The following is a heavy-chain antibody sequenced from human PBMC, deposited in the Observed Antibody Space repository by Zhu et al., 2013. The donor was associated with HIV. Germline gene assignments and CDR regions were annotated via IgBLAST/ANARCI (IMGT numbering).Heavy chain of an antibody. J-gene: IGHJ1*01. CDR1: GGTFSSYT. CDR2: IIPILGIA. Sequence: QVQLVQSGAEVKKPGSSVKVSCKASGGTFSSYTISWVRQAPGQGLEWMGRIIPILGIANYAQKFQGRVTITADKSTSTAYMELSSLRSEDTAVYYCASSITMIVVTNPYFQHWGQGTLVTVSS. D-gene: IGHD3-22*01. CDR3: ASSITMIVVTNPYFQH. V-gene: IGHV1-69*09.